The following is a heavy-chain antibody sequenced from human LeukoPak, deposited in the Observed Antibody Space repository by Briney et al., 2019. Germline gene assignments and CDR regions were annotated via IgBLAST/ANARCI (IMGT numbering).Heavy chain of an antibody. CDR1: GFTFSSFA. Sequence: GRSLRLSCAASGFTFSSFAMHWVRQAPGKGLEGVGVMSTDGRKEYYADSVKGRFTISRENSKSTLFLQMSSLRPEDTAVYYCSRDGDVTGETFDYWGQGPLVTVSS. CDR3: SRDGDVTGETFDY. V-gene: IGHV3-30*15. J-gene: IGHJ4*02. D-gene: IGHD2-21*02. CDR2: MSTDGRKE.